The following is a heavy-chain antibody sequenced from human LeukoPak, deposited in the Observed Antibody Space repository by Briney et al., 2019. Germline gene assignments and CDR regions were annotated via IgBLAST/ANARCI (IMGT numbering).Heavy chain of an antibody. Sequence: GASVKVSCKVSGYTLTELSMHWVRQATGRGLEWMGWMNPNSGNTGYAQKFQGRVTMTEDTSTDTAYMELSSLRSEDTAVYYCATEGYCSGGSCYDAFDIWGQGTMVTVSS. CDR1: GYTLTELS. D-gene: IGHD2-15*01. CDR3: ATEGYCSGGSCYDAFDI. CDR2: MNPNSGNT. J-gene: IGHJ3*02. V-gene: IGHV1-24*01.